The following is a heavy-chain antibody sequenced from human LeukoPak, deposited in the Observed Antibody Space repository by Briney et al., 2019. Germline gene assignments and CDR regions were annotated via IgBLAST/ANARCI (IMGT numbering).Heavy chain of an antibody. CDR2: ISSSGSTI. Sequence: GGSLRLSCAASGFTFSSCEMNWVRQVPGKGLEGVSDISSSGSTIYYADSVKGRFTISRDNAKNSLYLHMNSLRAADTAVYYCARDFPPSHYSSGWYWSRTGRRRDYYFDYWGQGTLVTVSS. V-gene: IGHV3-48*03. D-gene: IGHD6-19*01. J-gene: IGHJ4*02. CDR3: ARDFPPSHYSSGWYWSRTGRRRDYYFDY. CDR1: GFTFSSCE.